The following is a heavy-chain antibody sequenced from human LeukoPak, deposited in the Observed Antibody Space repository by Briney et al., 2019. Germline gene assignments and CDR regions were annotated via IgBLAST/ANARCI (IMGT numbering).Heavy chain of an antibody. J-gene: IGHJ3*02. CDR3: ARDHYYGSGSTFDI. Sequence: PSETLSLTCTVSGGSISSGGYYWSWIRQPPGKGLECIGYIYHSGSTYYNPSLKSRVTISVDRSKNQFSLKLSSVTAADTAVYYCARDHYYGSGSTFDIWGQGTMVTVSS. CDR1: GGSISSGGYY. D-gene: IGHD3-10*01. V-gene: IGHV4-30-2*01. CDR2: IYHSGST.